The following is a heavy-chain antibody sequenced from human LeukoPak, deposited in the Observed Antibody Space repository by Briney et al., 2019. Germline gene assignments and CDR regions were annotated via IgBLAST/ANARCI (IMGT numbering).Heavy chain of an antibody. J-gene: IGHJ4*02. CDR2: LSSSGTT. D-gene: IGHD3-3*01. V-gene: IGHV4-4*07. CDR3: AREVSGSDYYRAYDY. CDR1: GGSISTYY. Sequence: SETLSLTCTVSGGSISTYYWSWIRQPAGKGLEWIGRLSSSGTTNYNTSLRSRVTMSVDTSTNQLSLNLTSVTAADTAVYYCAREVSGSDYYRAYDYWGQGTLVTVSS.